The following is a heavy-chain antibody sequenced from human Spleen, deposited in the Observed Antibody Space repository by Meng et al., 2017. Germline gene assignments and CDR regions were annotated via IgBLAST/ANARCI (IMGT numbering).Heavy chain of an antibody. CDR1: GFTFSAYS. CDR2: ISSRSNDR. J-gene: IGHJ4*02. V-gene: IGHV3-21*04. CDR3: AKTPGDYYYCSATYYDEPRYY. D-gene: IGHD3-10*01. Sequence: GESLKISCAASGFTFSAYSMNWVRQAPGKGLEWVSSISSRSNDRHYVDAVNGRFTISRDNAKNSLYLQMHRLRVEDTAAYYCAKTPGDYYYCSATYYDEPRYYWGQGTMVTVSS.